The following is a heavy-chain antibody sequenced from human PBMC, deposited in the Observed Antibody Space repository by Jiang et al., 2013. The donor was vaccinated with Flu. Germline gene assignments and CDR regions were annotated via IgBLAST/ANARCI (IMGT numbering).Heavy chain of an antibody. Sequence: GLVKPSETLSLTCTVSDDSISSYHWSWIRQPPGKGLEWIGNVYSSGRTNYKSSLKSRITMSLDTSKNQFSLKLSSVTAADTAVYYCARLQEYQLLYSWFDPWGQGTLVIVSS. CDR2: VYSSGRT. V-gene: IGHV4-59*01. J-gene: IGHJ5*02. D-gene: IGHD2-2*01. CDR1: DDSISSYH. CDR3: ARLQEYQLLYSWFDP.